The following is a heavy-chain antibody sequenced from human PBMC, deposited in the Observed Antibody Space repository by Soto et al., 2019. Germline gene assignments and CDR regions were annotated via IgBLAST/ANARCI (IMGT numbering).Heavy chain of an antibody. V-gene: IGHV4-39*01. D-gene: IGHD6-6*01. J-gene: IGHJ4*02. Sequence: SETLSLTCTVSGGSISSSSYYWGWIRQPPGKGLEWIGSIYYSGSTYYNPSLKSRVTISVDTSKNQFSLKLSSVTAADTAVYYCARHRLSSSLDYWGQGTLAT. CDR3: ARHRLSSSLDY. CDR2: IYYSGST. CDR1: GGSISSSSYY.